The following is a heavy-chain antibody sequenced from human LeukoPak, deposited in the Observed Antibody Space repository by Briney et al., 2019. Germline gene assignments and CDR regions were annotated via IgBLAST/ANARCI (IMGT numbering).Heavy chain of an antibody. CDR3: AKNRVPTTVVTPTLFDY. Sequence: GGSLRLSCAASGFTFSSYGMHWVRQAPGKGLEWVAFIRYDGSNKYYADSVKGRFTISRDNSKNTLYLQMNSLRAEDTAVYYCAKNRVPTTVVTPTLFDYWGQGTLVTVSS. CDR1: GFTFSSYG. J-gene: IGHJ4*02. V-gene: IGHV3-30*02. D-gene: IGHD4-23*01. CDR2: IRYDGSNK.